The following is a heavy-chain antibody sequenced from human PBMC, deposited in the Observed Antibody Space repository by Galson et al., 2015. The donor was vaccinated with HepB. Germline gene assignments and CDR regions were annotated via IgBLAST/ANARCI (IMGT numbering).Heavy chain of an antibody. Sequence: QSGAEVKKPGESVEISCKASGYSFTSYWIAWVRQMPGKGLEWMGNIHPAVSNIRYSPSFQGQVIFSADRSTSTAYLQWSSLKASATALDFYASVACTNSRCPMRLHWFGPWGQGTLVTVSS. J-gene: IGHJ5*02. CDR1: GYSFTSYW. D-gene: IGHD2/OR15-2a*01. CDR2: IHPAVSNI. V-gene: IGHV5-51*03. CDR3: ASVACTNSRCPMRLHWFGP.